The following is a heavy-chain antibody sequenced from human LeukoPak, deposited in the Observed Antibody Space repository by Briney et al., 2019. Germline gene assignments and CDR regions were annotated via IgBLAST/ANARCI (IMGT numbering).Heavy chain of an antibody. J-gene: IGHJ5*02. Sequence: SETLSLTCAVYGGSFSGYYWSWIRQPPGKGLEWIGEINHSGSTNYNPSLKSRVTISVDTAKNQFSLKLSSVNAADTAVYYCARNGPPRITIFGVAYPNWFDPWGQGTLVTVSS. CDR3: ARNGPPRITIFGVAYPNWFDP. V-gene: IGHV4-34*01. CDR1: GGSFSGYY. D-gene: IGHD3-3*01. CDR2: INHSGST.